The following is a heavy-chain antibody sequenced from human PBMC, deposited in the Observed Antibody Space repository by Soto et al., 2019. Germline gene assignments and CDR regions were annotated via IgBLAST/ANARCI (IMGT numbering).Heavy chain of an antibody. D-gene: IGHD1-26*01. J-gene: IGHJ4*02. V-gene: IGHV3-15*07. CDR3: TTEGATTVDGHDY. Sequence: EVQLVESGGGLVKPGGSLRLSCAASGFTFSNAWMNWVRQAPGKXXXXXGRIKSKTDGGTTDYAAPVKGRFTISRDDSKNTLYLQMNSLKTEDTAVYYCTTEGATTVDGHDYWGQGTLVTVSS. CDR1: GFTFSNAW. CDR2: IKSKTDGGTT.